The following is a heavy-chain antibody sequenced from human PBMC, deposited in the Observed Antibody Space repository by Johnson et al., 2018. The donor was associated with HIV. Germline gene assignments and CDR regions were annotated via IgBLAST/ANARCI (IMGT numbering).Heavy chain of an antibody. J-gene: IGHJ3*02. CDR2: ISYDGSNK. CDR1: GFTFRSYP. V-gene: IGHV3-30*14. CDR3: AKDLRSGNRREAFDI. D-gene: IGHD1-14*01. Sequence: QVQLVESGGGVVYPGRSLRLSCAASGFTFRSYPMNWVRQAPGKGLEWVAVISYDGSNKYYADSVKGRFTISRDNSKNTLYLQMNSLRAEDTAVYYCAKDLRSGNRREAFDIWGQGTMVTVSS.